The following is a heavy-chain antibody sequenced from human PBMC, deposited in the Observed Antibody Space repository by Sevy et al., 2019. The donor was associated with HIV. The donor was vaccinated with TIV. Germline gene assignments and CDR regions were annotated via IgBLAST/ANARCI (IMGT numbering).Heavy chain of an antibody. D-gene: IGHD3-16*02. CDR1: GYTFTGYY. CDR3: ARARAYDYVWGSYRYTTWLVDY. CDR2: INPNSGGT. V-gene: IGHV1-2*02. J-gene: IGHJ4*02. Sequence: ASVKVSCKASGYTFTGYYMHWVRQAPGQGLEWMGWINPNSGGTNYAQKFQGRVTMTRDTSISTAYMELSRLRSDDTAGYYCARARAYDYVWGSYRYTTWLVDYWGQGTLVTVSS.